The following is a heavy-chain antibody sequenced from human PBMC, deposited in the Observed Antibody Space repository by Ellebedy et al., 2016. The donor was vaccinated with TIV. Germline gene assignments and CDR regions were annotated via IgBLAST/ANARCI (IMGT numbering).Heavy chain of an antibody. D-gene: IGHD5-12*01. V-gene: IGHV1-69*13. CDR2: IIPIFGTA. CDR1: GYTFTGYY. J-gene: IGHJ4*01. CDR3: ARVAWLREIDY. Sequence: SVKVSCXASGYTFTGYYMHWVRQAPGQGLEWMGGIIPIFGTANYAQKFQGRVTITADESTSTAYMELSSLRSEDTAVYYCARVAWLREIDYWGQGTLVTVSS.